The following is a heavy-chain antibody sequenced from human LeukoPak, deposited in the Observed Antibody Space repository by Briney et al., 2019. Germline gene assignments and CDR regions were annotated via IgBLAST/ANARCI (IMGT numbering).Heavy chain of an antibody. CDR1: GFTFSSHW. D-gene: IGHD5-24*01. V-gene: IGHV3-74*01. CDR2: VKGDGTFT. Sequence: PGGSLRLSCAASGFTFSSHWMHWVRQAPGKGLVWVSRVKGDGTFTNYADSVYGRFTISRDNAKNTLYLHMHSLRAEDTAMYYCVRDGDDFNFDYWGQGNLVTVSS. CDR3: VRDGDDFNFDY. J-gene: IGHJ4*02.